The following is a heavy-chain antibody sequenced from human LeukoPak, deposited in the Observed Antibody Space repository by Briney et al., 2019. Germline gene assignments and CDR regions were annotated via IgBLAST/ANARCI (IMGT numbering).Heavy chain of an antibody. D-gene: IGHD4-17*01. Sequence: KPGVSLRLSCAASGFTFSDYYMSWIRQAPGKGLEWVSHITSSGSTIYYADSVKGRFTISRDNAKNSLYLQMNSLRAEDTAVYYCAREYGAPYNWFDPWGQGTLVTVSS. CDR3: AREYGAPYNWFDP. V-gene: IGHV3-11*01. CDR2: ITSSGSTI. CDR1: GFTFSDYY. J-gene: IGHJ5*02.